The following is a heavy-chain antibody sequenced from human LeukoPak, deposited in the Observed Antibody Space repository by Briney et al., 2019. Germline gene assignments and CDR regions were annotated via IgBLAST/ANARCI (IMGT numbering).Heavy chain of an antibody. CDR1: GGTFSSYA. CDR3: ARITMIPKPFGWFDL. CDR2: IIPIFGTA. J-gene: IGHJ5*02. D-gene: IGHD3-22*01. Sequence: SVKVSCKASGGTFSSYAISWVRQAPGQGLEWMGGIIPIFGTANYAQKFQGRVTITTDESTSTAYMELSSLRSEDTAVYYCARITMIPKPFGWFDLWGQGTLVTVSS. V-gene: IGHV1-69*05.